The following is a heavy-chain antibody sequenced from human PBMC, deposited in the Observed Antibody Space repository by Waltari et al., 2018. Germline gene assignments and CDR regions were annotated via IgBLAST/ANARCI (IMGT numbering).Heavy chain of an antibody. CDR1: GFTLSNYW. V-gene: IGHV3-7*01. CDR2: IMTCGREE. J-gene: IGHJ3*02. Sequence: EVQLVESGGGLVQPGGSLRLSCAASGFTLSNYWMSWVRQAPGEGLEGVANIMTCGREEYYVDSVRGRFTISRDNAENSLYLQMNSLRPEDTAVYYCVREKWFAFDIWGQGTMVTVSS. D-gene: IGHD3-22*01. CDR3: VREKWFAFDI.